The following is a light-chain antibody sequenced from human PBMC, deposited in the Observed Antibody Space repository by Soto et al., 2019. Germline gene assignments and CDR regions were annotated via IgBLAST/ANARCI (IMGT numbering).Light chain of an antibody. V-gene: IGKV1-27*01. CDR1: LGLAPY. CDR2: ATC. J-gene: IGKJ4*01. CDR3: QTYKSAPLT. Sequence: DVQITQSPSSHSAFVGDRVTIPCRASLGLAPYVGCIQEKPGKVPKLLIYATCTLQWGVPSRFSCSGSGTDFTLTINSLQPEDVGSYYCQTYKSAPLTGGGGIMVEIK.